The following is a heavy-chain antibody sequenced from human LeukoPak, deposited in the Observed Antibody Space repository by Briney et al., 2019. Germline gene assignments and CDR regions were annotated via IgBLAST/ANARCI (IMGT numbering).Heavy chain of an antibody. CDR2: FYVGGAT. CDR3: ARGDGYNFFDY. Sequence: PGGSLRLSCAVSGFSVTNNYMSWVRQAPGQGLDWVSVFYVGGATYYADSVKGRFTISRDNSENTLYLQMKSLRAEDTAVYYCARGDGYNFFDYWGQGTLVTVSS. D-gene: IGHD5-24*01. J-gene: IGHJ4*02. CDR1: GFSVTNNY. V-gene: IGHV3-53*01.